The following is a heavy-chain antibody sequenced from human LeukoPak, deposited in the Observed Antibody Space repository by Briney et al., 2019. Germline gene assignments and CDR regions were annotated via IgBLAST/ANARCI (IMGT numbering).Heavy chain of an antibody. CDR2: MNPNSGNT. V-gene: IGHV1-8*02. CDR1: GYTFTGYY. J-gene: IGHJ4*02. CDR3: ARVDYSNYSFDY. D-gene: IGHD4-11*01. Sequence: ASVKVSCKASGYTFTGYYIHWVRQAPGQGLEWMGWMNPNSGNTGYAQKFQGRVTMTRNTSISTAYMELSSLRSEDTAVYYCARVDYSNYSFDYWGQGTLVTVSS.